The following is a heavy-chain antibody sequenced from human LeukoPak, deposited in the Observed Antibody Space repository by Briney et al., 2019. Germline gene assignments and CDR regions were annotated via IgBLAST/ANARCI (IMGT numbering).Heavy chain of an antibody. D-gene: IGHD2-8*01. V-gene: IGHV1-2*02. CDR2: ISPNRGDT. Sequence: ASVKVSCKASGYSFTGFFIHWVRQAPGQGLEWMGWISPNRGDTNYARKFKGRVTMTTDTSLNTIYMELRSLRLDDTAVYFCARGSFLGTSSWFDPWGQGTLVTVSS. J-gene: IGHJ5*02. CDR1: GYSFTGFF. CDR3: ARGSFLGTSSWFDP.